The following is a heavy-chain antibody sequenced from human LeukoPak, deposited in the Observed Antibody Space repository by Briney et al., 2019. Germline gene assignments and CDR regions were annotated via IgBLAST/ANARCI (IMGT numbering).Heavy chain of an antibody. Sequence: SETLSLTCAVYGGSFSGYYWSWIRQPPGKGLEWIGEINHSGSTNYNPSLKSRVTISVDTSKNQFSLKLSSVTAADTAVYYCAGGHFDEISGGSCYWFDPWGKGTLVTVSS. CDR1: GGSFSGYY. CDR3: AGGHFDEISGGSCYWFDP. CDR2: INHSGST. D-gene: IGHD2-15*01. V-gene: IGHV4-34*01. J-gene: IGHJ5*02.